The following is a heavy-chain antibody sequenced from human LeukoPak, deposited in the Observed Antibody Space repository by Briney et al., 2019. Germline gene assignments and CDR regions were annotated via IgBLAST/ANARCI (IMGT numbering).Heavy chain of an antibody. Sequence: SETLSLTCTVSGGSISSGSYYWSWIRQPAGKGLEWIGRIYTSGSTNYNPSLKSRVTISVDTSKNQFSLKLSSVTAADTAVYYCARGGSSSSLYYYMDVWGKGTTVTVSS. V-gene: IGHV4-61*02. CDR1: GGSISSGSYY. CDR2: IYTSGST. J-gene: IGHJ6*03. CDR3: ARGGSSSSLYYYMDV. D-gene: IGHD6-6*01.